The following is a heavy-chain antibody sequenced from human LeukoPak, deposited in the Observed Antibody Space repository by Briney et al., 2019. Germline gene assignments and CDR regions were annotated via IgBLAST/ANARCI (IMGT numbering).Heavy chain of an antibody. CDR2: INPNSGGT. CDR1: GYTFTGYY. J-gene: IGHJ5*02. D-gene: IGHD4-17*01. CDR3: AREDYGDTGWFDP. V-gene: IGHV1-2*02. Sequence: ASVKVSCKASGYTFTGYYMHWVRQAPGQGLEWMGWINPNSGGTNYAQKFQGRVTMTRDTSISTAYMELSRLRSDDTAVYYCAREDYGDTGWFDPWGQGTLVTVSS.